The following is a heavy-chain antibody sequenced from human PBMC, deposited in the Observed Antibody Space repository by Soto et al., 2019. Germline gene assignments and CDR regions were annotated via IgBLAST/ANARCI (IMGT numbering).Heavy chain of an antibody. D-gene: IGHD1-26*01. CDR2: ISAYNGYT. J-gene: IGHJ5*02. V-gene: IGHV1-18*01. CDR1: GYTFTSYA. CDR3: ARASGSSYWFDP. Sequence: GASVKVSCKASGYTFTSYAMNWVRHAPGQGLEWMGWISAYNGYTHYAQNLQGRVTMTTDTSTTTAYMELRSLRSDDTAVYYCARASGSSYWFDPWGQGTLVTVSS.